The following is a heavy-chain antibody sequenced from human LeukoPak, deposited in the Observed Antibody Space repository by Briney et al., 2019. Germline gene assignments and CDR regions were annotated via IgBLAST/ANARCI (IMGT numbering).Heavy chain of an antibody. D-gene: IGHD3-22*01. J-gene: IGHJ4*02. Sequence: GGSLRLSCAASGFTFSSYGMHWVRQAPGKGLEWVAFIRYDGSNKYYAGSVKGRFTISRDNSKNTLYLQMNSLRAEDTAVYYCAKTMSPYYYDSSGFWGQGTLVTVSS. CDR1: GFTFSSYG. CDR3: AKTMSPYYYDSSGF. V-gene: IGHV3-30*02. CDR2: IRYDGSNK.